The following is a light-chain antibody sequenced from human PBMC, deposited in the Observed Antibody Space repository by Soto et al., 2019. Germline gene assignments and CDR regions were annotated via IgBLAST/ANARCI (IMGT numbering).Light chain of an antibody. V-gene: IGLV2-14*03. Sequence: QSVLTQPASVSGSPGQSITISCTGTSSDVGAYNFVSWYQQHPGKVPKLMIFDVSSRPSGVSDRVSGSKSGNTASLTISGLQAEDEGDYYCRSYTSSSTHVFGSGTKVTVL. J-gene: IGLJ1*01. CDR1: SSDVGAYNF. CDR2: DVS. CDR3: RSYTSSSTHV.